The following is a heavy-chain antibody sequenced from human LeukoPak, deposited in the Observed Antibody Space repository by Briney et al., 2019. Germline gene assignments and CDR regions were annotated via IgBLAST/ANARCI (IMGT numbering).Heavy chain of an antibody. Sequence: SETLSLTCTVSGGSISSYYWGWIRQPPGKGLEWIGCIYYSGSTNYNPSLKSRVTISVDTSKNQFSLKLSSVTAADTAVYYCARERSGSYPPYYFDYWGQGALVTVSS. CDR1: GGSISSYY. J-gene: IGHJ4*02. CDR2: IYYSGST. CDR3: ARERSGSYPPYYFDY. V-gene: IGHV4-59*01. D-gene: IGHD1-26*01.